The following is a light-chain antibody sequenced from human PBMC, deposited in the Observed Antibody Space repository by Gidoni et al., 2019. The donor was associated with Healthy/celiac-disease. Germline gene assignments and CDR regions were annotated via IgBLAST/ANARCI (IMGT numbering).Light chain of an antibody. CDR1: QSISSY. J-gene: IGKJ4*01. Sequence: DIQMTQSPSSLSASVGDRVTITCRASQSISSYLNWYQQKPGKAPKLLIYAASSLQSGVPPRLSGSGSGTEFTLTISSLQPEDFATYYCQQSYSTPLTFGGGTKVEIK. CDR3: QQSYSTPLT. V-gene: IGKV1-39*01. CDR2: AAS.